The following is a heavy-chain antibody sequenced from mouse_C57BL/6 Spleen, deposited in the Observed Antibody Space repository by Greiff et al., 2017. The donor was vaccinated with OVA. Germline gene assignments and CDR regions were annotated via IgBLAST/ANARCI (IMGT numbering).Heavy chain of an antibody. D-gene: IGHD1-1*01. CDR2: LWRGGST. V-gene: IGHV2-5*01. CDR3: AKGDYYGSSYSAWFAY. J-gene: IGHJ3*01. CDR1: GFSLTSYG. Sequence: VQLKESGPGLVQPSQSLSITCTVSGFSLTSYGVHWVRQSPGKGLEWLGVLWRGGSTDYNAAFMSRLSITKDNSKSQVFFKMNSLQADDTAIYYCAKGDYYGSSYSAWFAYWGQGTLVTVSA.